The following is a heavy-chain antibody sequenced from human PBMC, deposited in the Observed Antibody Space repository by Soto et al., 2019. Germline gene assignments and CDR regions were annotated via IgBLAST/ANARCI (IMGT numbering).Heavy chain of an antibody. Sequence: QVQLVESGGGVVQPGRSLRLSCAASGFTFSSYAMHWVRQAPGKGLEWVAVISYDGSNKYYADSVKGRFTISRDNSKNTLYLQMNSLRAEDTAVYYCARDRDWAGTVTTSGNDYWGQGTLVTVSS. CDR3: ARDRDWAGTVTTSGNDY. J-gene: IGHJ4*02. CDR2: ISYDGSNK. CDR1: GFTFSSYA. V-gene: IGHV3-30-3*01. D-gene: IGHD4-17*01.